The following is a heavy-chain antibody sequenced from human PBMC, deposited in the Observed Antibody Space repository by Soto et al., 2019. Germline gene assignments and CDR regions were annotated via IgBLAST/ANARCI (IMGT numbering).Heavy chain of an antibody. J-gene: IGHJ5*02. V-gene: IGHV4-30-4*01. Sequence: QVQLQESGPGLVKPSQTLSLTCTVSGGSISSGDYYWSWIRQPPGKGLEWIGYIYYSGSTYYNPSLKSRVAITVDTSKNQCSLKLSSVTAADTAVYYCARERPDGARLDPWGQGTLVTVSS. D-gene: IGHD6-6*01. CDR2: IYYSGST. CDR3: ARERPDGARLDP. CDR1: GGSISSGDYY.